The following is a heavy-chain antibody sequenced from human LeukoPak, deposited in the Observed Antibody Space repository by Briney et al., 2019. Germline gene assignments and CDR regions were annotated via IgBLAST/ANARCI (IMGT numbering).Heavy chain of an antibody. D-gene: IGHD6-13*01. V-gene: IGHV3-30*02. Sequence: PGGSLRLSCAASGFTFSSYGMHWVRQAPGKGLEWVAFIRYDGSNKYYADSVKGRFTISRDNSKNTLYLQMNSLGAEDTAVYYCAKELVSSSWYGDAFDIWGQGTMVTVSS. CDR1: GFTFSSYG. J-gene: IGHJ3*02. CDR3: AKELVSSSWYGDAFDI. CDR2: IRYDGSNK.